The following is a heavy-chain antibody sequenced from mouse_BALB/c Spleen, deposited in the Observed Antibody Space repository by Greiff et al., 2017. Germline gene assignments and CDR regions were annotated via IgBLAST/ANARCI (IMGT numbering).Heavy chain of an antibody. V-gene: IGHV1S81*02. D-gene: IGHD1-2*01. CDR3: TRSGGITTATGYFDY. Sequence: QVQLKESGAELVKPGASVKLSCKASGYTFTSYYMYWVKQRPGQGLEWIGEINPSNGGTNFNEKFKSKATLTVDKSSSTAYMQLSSLTSEDSAVYYCTRSGGITTATGYFDYWGQGTTLTVSS. CDR2: INPSNGGT. CDR1: GYTFTSYY. J-gene: IGHJ2*01.